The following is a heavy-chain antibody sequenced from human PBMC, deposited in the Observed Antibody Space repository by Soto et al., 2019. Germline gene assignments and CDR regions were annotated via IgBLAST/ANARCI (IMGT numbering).Heavy chain of an antibody. Sequence: GSLRLSCAASGFTLSTYAMSWVRQAPGKGLEWVAGISGSGGGTHYADSVKGRFTISRDNSKNTLYLQMNSLRAEDTAVYYCAKSAYYYDSSDYYWGQGTLVTVSS. D-gene: IGHD3-22*01. J-gene: IGHJ4*02. CDR3: AKSAYYYDSSDYY. V-gene: IGHV3-23*01. CDR1: GFTLSTYA. CDR2: ISGSGGGT.